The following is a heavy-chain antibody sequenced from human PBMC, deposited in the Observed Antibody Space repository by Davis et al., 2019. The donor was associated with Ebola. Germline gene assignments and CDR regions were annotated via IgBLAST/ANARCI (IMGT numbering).Heavy chain of an antibody. CDR3: ARDQSEWGYSYGFDY. J-gene: IGHJ4*02. V-gene: IGHV1-18*04. D-gene: IGHD5-18*01. CDR1: GYTFTSYG. Sequence: ASVKVSCKASGYTFTSYGISWVRQAPGQGLEWMGWISAYNGNTNYAQKLQGRVTMTTDTSTSTAYMELRSLRSDDTAVYYCARDQSEWGYSYGFDYWGQGTLVTVSS. CDR2: ISAYNGNT.